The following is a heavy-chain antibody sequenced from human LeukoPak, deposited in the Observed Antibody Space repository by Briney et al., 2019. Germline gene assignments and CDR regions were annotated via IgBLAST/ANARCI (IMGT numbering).Heavy chain of an antibody. Sequence: AGSLRLSCAASGFSFSSYWMHWVRQAPGKDLVWVARISPDGSSALSADSVRGRFTISRDNADNTLYLQLNSLRAEDTAVYYCARVSFCPRCHFDYWGQGTLVTVSS. CDR3: ARVSFCPRCHFDY. J-gene: IGHJ4*02. CDR1: GFSFSSYW. CDR2: ISPDGSSA. V-gene: IGHV3-74*03. D-gene: IGHD2/OR15-2a*01.